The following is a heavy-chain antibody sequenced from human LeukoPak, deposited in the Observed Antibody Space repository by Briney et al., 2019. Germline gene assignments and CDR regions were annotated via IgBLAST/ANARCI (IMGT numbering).Heavy chain of an antibody. J-gene: IGHJ4*02. CDR1: GGTFSSYA. Sequence: ASVKVSCKASGGTFSSYAISWVRQAPGQGLEWMGRIIPILGIANYAQKFQGRVTITADKSTSTAYMELSSLRSDDTAVYYCAREGTDYGDFYFDYWGQGTLVTVSS. D-gene: IGHD4-17*01. CDR3: AREGTDYGDFYFDY. CDR2: IIPILGIA. V-gene: IGHV1-69*04.